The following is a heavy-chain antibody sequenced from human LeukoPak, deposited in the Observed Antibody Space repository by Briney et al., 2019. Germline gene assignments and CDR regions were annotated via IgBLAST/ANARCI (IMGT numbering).Heavy chain of an antibody. V-gene: IGHV3-23*01. D-gene: IGHD2-2*01. CDR1: GFTFSTYA. Sequence: PGGSLRLSCTASGFTFSTYAINWLRQPPRKELEGISAIGGGGDSPYYAASVKRRFTISRDNSRNTLYLQMNSLRVEDTAVFYCASSVVVPAANFDYWGQGTLVTVSS. J-gene: IGHJ4*02. CDR3: ASSVVVPAANFDY. CDR2: IGGGGDSP.